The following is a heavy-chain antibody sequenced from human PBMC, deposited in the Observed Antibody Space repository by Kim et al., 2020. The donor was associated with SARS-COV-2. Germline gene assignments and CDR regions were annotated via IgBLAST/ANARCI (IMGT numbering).Heavy chain of an antibody. CDR3: AKDRVAVAGEFDY. Sequence: GGSLRLSCAASGFTFDDYAMHWVRQAPGKGLEWVSGISWNSGSIGYADSVKGRFTISRDNAKNSLYLQMNSLRAEDTALYYCAKDRVAVAGEFDYWGQGTLVTVSS. D-gene: IGHD6-19*01. CDR1: GFTFDDYA. J-gene: IGHJ4*02. CDR2: ISWNSGSI. V-gene: IGHV3-9*01.